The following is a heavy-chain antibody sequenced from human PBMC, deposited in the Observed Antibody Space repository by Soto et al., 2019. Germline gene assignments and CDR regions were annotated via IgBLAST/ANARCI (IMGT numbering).Heavy chain of an antibody. D-gene: IGHD2-2*01. J-gene: IGHJ6*02. CDR3: AKDRGRFCSSTSLDCGLDV. V-gene: IGHV3-23*01. CDR2: ISGSAGST. Sequence: GGSLRLSCAASGLSFSSYAMSWVRQSPGTGLEWVSTISGSAGSTYYADSVKGRFTISRDNSKNTLYLQMNSLRAEDTAVYYCAKDRGRFCSSTSLDCGLDVWGQGTTVTVSS. CDR1: GLSFSSYA.